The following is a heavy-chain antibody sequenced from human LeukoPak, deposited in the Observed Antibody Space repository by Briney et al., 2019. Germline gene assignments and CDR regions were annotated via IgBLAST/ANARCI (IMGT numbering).Heavy chain of an antibody. J-gene: IGHJ4*02. CDR1: GGSISTHY. Sequence: SETLFLTCTVSGGSISTHYWSWIRQPPGKGLEWIGYIYYTGSTNYNPSLKSRVTMAIDTSKNQFSLELTFVSAADTAVYYCARAQYASGSFFDYWGQGTLATVSS. CDR3: ARAQYASGSFFDY. CDR2: IYYTGST. V-gene: IGHV4-59*11. D-gene: IGHD3-10*01.